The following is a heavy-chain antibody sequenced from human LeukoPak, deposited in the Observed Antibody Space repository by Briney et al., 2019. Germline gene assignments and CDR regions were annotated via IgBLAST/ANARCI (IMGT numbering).Heavy chain of an antibody. CDR1: GYTFTSYG. CDR3: ARVIVASYYYDSSGYYSLFDY. CDR2: ISAYNGNT. D-gene: IGHD3-22*01. J-gene: IGHJ4*02. Sequence: HGASVKVSCKASGYTFTSYGISWVRQAPGQGLEWMGWISAYNGNTNYAQKLQGRVTMTTDTSTSTAYMELRSLRSDDTAVHYCARVIVASYYYDSSGYYSLFDYWGQGTLVTVSS. V-gene: IGHV1-18*01.